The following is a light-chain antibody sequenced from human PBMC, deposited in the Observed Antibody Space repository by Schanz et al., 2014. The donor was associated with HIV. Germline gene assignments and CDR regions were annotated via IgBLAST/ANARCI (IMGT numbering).Light chain of an antibody. V-gene: IGLV2-14*03. CDR1: SSDVGSYIY. CDR3: NSYTSSSTWV. Sequence: QSALTQPASVSGSPGQSITVSCTGTSSDVGSYIYVSWYQQHPGKAPKLMIYDVSNRPSGVSNRFSGSKSGNTASLTISGLQADDEADYYCNSYTSSSTWVFGGGTKLTVL. CDR2: DVS. J-gene: IGLJ3*02.